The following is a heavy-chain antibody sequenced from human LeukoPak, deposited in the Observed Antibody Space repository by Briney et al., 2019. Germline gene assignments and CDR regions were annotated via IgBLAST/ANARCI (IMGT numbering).Heavy chain of an antibody. D-gene: IGHD1-7*01. Sequence: SQTLSLTCAVSGGSISSGGYYWSWIRQPPGKGLEWIGEINHSGSTNYNPSLKSRVTISVDTSKNQFSLKLSSVTAADTAVYYCARGAPKYNWNYDWFDPWGQGTLVTVSS. CDR2: INHSGST. J-gene: IGHJ5*02. V-gene: IGHV4-30-2*01. CDR1: GGSISSGGYY. CDR3: ARGAPKYNWNYDWFDP.